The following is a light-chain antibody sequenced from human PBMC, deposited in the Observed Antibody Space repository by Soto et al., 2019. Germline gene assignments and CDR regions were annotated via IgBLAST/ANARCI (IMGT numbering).Light chain of an antibody. V-gene: IGKV3-20*01. CDR2: GAS. CDR1: QSVSSSY. Sequence: EIVLTQSPGTLSLSPGERATLSCGASQSVSSSYLAWYQQKPGQAPRLLVYGASSRATGIPDKFSGSGSGTDFTLTIRRLEPEDFAVYYCQQYGSSPRTFGQGTKVEI. J-gene: IGKJ1*01. CDR3: QQYGSSPRT.